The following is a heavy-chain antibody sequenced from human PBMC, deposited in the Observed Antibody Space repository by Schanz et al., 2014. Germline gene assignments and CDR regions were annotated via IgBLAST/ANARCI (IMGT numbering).Heavy chain of an antibody. D-gene: IGHD2-21*01. CDR3: ARDPDTRCGGDLCLL. V-gene: IGHV1-18*03. CDR2: ISAYNGNR. Sequence: KVSCKASGYTFTSYGISWVRQPPGQGLEWLGWISAYNGNRNYSQKLQGRVTVTTDTSKSTAYLELRNLRAEEMAMYYCARDPDTRCGGDLCLLWVQGTLDAV. J-gene: IGHJ4*02. CDR1: GYTFTSYG.